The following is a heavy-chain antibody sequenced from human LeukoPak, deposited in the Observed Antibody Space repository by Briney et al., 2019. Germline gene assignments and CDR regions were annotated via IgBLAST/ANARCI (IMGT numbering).Heavy chain of an antibody. D-gene: IGHD3-10*01. CDR2: TYYRSRWHN. CDR3: VRDTMVRGEFDY. Sequence: PSQTLSLTCVISGDGVASNSAAWNWIRQSPSRGLEWLGRTYYRSRWHNDYAVSVKSRIIINPDTSKNQFSLQLNSVTPEDTAVYYCVRDTMVRGEFDYWGQGTLVDVSS. V-gene: IGHV6-1*01. CDR1: GDGVASNSAA. J-gene: IGHJ4*02.